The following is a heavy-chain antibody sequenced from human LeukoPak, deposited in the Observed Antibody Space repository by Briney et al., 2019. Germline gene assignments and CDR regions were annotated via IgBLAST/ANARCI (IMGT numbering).Heavy chain of an antibody. Sequence: SETLSLTCTVSSGSISSYFWSWIRQPAGKGLEWIGRIYTSGSTNYNPSLKSRVTMSVDTSKNQFSLKLSSVTAADTAVYYCARTPRLVATGRYYYYYMDVWGKGTTVTVSS. CDR1: SGSISSYF. CDR3: ARTPRLVATGRYYYYYMDV. V-gene: IGHV4-4*07. D-gene: IGHD5-12*01. J-gene: IGHJ6*03. CDR2: IYTSGST.